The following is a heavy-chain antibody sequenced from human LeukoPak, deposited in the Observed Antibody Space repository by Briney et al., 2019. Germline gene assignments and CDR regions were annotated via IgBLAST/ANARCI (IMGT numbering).Heavy chain of an antibody. CDR2: INPNSGGT. CDR1: GYTFTGYY. D-gene: IGHD2-2*01. CDR3: ARAVFRPAAVDY. V-gene: IGHV1-2*02. J-gene: IGHJ4*02. Sequence: ASVKVSCKASGYTFTGYYMHWVRQAPGQGLEGRGWINPNSGGTNYAQKFQGRVTMTRDTSISTAYMELSRLRSADTDVYYCARAVFRPAAVDYWGQGTLVTVSS.